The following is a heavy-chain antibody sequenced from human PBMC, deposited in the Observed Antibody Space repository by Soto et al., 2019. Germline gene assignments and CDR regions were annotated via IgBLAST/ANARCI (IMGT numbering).Heavy chain of an antibody. CDR2: ISGGGDGT. Sequence: PGGSLRLSCTASGFPFGHYAMSWVRQAPGKGLEWVAGISGGGDGTNYADSVKGRFTVSRDNSRNTLSLQMDSLRAEDTAIYYCAKDPRLQRAYWGQGTLVTVSS. J-gene: IGHJ4*02. D-gene: IGHD4-4*01. CDR1: GFPFGHYA. CDR3: AKDPRLQRAY. V-gene: IGHV3-23*01.